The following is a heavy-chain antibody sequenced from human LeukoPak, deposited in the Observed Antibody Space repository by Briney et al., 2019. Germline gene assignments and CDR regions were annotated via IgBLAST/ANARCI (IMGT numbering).Heavy chain of an antibody. CDR1: GYTFTSYY. J-gene: IGHJ3*02. Sequence: ASVTVSCKASGYTFTSYYMHWVRQAPGQGLEWMGIINPSGGSTSYAQKFQGRVTMTRDTSTSTVYMELSSLRSEDTAVYYCARTPYSSGWYGGRDDAFDIWGQGTMVTVSS. V-gene: IGHV1-46*01. CDR2: INPSGGST. D-gene: IGHD6-19*01. CDR3: ARTPYSSGWYGGRDDAFDI.